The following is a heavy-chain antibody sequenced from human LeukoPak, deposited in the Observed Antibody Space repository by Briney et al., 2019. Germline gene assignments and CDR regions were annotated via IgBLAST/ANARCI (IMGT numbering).Heavy chain of an antibody. CDR3: VRSGYSGYLDY. CDR1: GDTVSSINAA. J-gene: IGHJ4*02. V-gene: IGHV6-1*01. Sequence: ASQPLSLTCAISGDTVSSINAAWNWIRQSPSRGLEWLGRTYYRSKWYNHYAVSVKSRITINPDTSKNQFSLQLNSVTPDDTAVYYCVRSGYSGYLDYWGREPWSPSPQ. CDR2: TYYRSKWYN. D-gene: IGHD5-12*01.